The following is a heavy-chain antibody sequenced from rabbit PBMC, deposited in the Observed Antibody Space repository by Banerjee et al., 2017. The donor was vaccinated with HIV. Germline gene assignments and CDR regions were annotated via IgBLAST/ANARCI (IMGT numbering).Heavy chain of an antibody. J-gene: IGHJ6*01. V-gene: IGHV1S45*01. CDR3: ARDTGAAGSGNTKL. CDR1: GFSLSNNYV. D-gene: IGHD4-2*01. Sequence: QEQLEESGGDLVKPGASLTLTCTASGFSLSNNYVMCWVRQAPGKGLEWIACIATGTTGGTWYASWAKGRFTISKTSSTVTLQMTSLTAADTATYFCARDTGAAGSGNTKLWGPGTLVTVS. CDR2: IATGTTGGT.